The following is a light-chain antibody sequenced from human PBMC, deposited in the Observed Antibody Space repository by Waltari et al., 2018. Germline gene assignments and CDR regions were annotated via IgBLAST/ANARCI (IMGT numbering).Light chain of an antibody. Sequence: QSVLTQPPSVSASPGQKVTISCSGSSSTIGDNYVSWYQQLPGTAPKLLIYDPHQRPSWIPARFSGSKSGTSATLGITGLQTGDEADYYCGTWDSSLSAAVFGGGTKLTVL. CDR3: GTWDSSLSAAV. CDR2: DPH. CDR1: SSTIGDNY. J-gene: IGLJ2*01. V-gene: IGLV1-51*01.